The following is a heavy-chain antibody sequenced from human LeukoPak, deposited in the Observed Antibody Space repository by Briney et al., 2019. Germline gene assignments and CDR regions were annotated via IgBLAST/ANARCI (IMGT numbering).Heavy chain of an antibody. V-gene: IGHV4-59*05. J-gene: IGHJ3*02. D-gene: IGHD2-15*01. CDR3: ARHVVGGTCYSALNI. CDR1: GDSISSYY. CDR2: ISYTGST. Sequence: PSETLSLTCTVSGDSISSYYWSWIRQPPGKGLEWIGSISYTGSTYYNVSLESRVTITMDTSTHQFSLKVTSVTAAETAVYYCARHVVGGTCYSALNIWGQGTMVTVSS.